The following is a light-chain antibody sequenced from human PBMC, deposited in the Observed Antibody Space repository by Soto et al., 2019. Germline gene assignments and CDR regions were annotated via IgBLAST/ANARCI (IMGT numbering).Light chain of an antibody. V-gene: IGKV1-39*01. Sequence: DIQMTQSPSSLSASVGDRVTITCRASQSISSYLNWFQLKPGKAPKLLIYAASTLQSGVPSRFSGSGSGTDFTLTISSLQPEDFATYYYQQSYRTPYTFGQGTKLKIK. J-gene: IGKJ2*01. CDR1: QSISSY. CDR2: AAS. CDR3: QQSYRTPYT.